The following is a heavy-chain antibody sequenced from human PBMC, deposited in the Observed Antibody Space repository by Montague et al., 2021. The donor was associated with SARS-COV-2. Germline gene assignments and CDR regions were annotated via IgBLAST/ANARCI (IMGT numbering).Heavy chain of an antibody. V-gene: IGHV3-66*01. Sequence: SLRLSCAASGFTVSSTYMNWVRQAPGKGLEWVSSISSSSVTYSADSLKGRFTISRDNSKNTAYFQMNNLRAEDTAVYFCARESSQFFGSGPLDYWSQGSLVTVSS. D-gene: IGHD3-10*01. J-gene: IGHJ4*02. CDR3: ARESSQFFGSGPLDY. CDR2: ISSSSVT. CDR1: GFTVSSTY.